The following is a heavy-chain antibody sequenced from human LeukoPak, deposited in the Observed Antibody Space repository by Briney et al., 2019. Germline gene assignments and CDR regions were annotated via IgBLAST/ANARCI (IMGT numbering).Heavy chain of an antibody. CDR1: GYNFINYY. CDR3: ARTWEAVAGNYGVIDY. Sequence: ASVKVSCKASGYNFINYYMHWVRQAPGQGLEWMGIINPSGGNTSYTQKFQGRVTMTRDMSTSTVYMELNSLRSEDTAMYYCARTWEAVAGNYGVIDYWGQGTLVTVSS. CDR2: INPSGGNT. J-gene: IGHJ4*02. V-gene: IGHV1-46*01. D-gene: IGHD6-19*01.